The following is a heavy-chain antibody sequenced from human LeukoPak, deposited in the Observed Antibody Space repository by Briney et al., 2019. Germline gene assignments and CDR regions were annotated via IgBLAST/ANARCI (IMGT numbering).Heavy chain of an antibody. D-gene: IGHD4-17*01. Sequence: PGGSLRLSCAASGFTVSSNYMSWVRQAPGKGLEWVSVIYSGGSTYYADSVKGRFTISRDNSKNTLYLQMNSLRAEDTAVYYCARGRTTVTMYYFDYWGQGTLVTVSS. V-gene: IGHV3-66*01. CDR2: IYSGGST. CDR3: ARGRTTVTMYYFDY. CDR1: GFTVSSNY. J-gene: IGHJ4*02.